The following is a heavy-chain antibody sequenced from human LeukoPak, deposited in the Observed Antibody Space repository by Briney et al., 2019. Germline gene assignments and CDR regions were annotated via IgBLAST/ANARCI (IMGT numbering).Heavy chain of an antibody. CDR3: ARLHWERGGIYFYYYMDV. D-gene: IGHD3-16*01. V-gene: IGHV1-8*01. CDR2: MNPNNGNT. J-gene: IGHJ6*03. Sequence: ASVKVSCKASGYTFTSYDINWVRQAPGQGLEWMASMNPNNGNTAYARKFQGRVTMTRDPSIGTAYPELSALRSEDAAVYYCARLHWERGGIYFYYYMDVWGKGTTVTVSS. CDR1: GYTFTSYD.